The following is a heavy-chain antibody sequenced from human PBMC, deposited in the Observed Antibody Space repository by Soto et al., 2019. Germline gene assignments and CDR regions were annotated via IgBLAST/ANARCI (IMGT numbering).Heavy chain of an antibody. CDR2: ISYDGNNK. CDR1: GFTFYTYA. D-gene: IGHD2-2*01. CDR3: ARPFTLFAIIPAAPFDD. V-gene: IGHV3-30-3*01. Sequence: PGGSLRLSCAASGFTFYTYAMHWVRQAPGKGLEWVALISYDGNNKYYADSVKGRFTISRDNSKSTLYLQMNSLRAEDTALYYCARPFTLFAIIPAAPFDDWGQGTLVTVSS. J-gene: IGHJ4*02.